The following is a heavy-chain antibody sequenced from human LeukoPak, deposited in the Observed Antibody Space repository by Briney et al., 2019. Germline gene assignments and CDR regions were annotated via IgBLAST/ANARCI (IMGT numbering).Heavy chain of an antibody. Sequence: PSETLSLTCAVYGGSFSGYYWSWIRQPPGKGLEWIGEINHSGSTNYNPSLKSRVTISVDTSKNQFSLKLGSVTAADTAVYYCARGYSYGWFTYWGQGTLVTVSS. CDR3: ARGYSYGWFTY. V-gene: IGHV4-34*01. D-gene: IGHD5-18*01. CDR1: GGSFSGYY. J-gene: IGHJ4*02. CDR2: INHSGST.